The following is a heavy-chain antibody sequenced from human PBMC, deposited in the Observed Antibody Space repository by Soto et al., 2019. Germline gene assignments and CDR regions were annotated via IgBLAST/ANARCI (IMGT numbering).Heavy chain of an antibody. J-gene: IGHJ3*01. V-gene: IGHV4-39*02. Sequence: QLQLQESGPGLVKPSETLSLTCSVSGGSITTSSYNWDWIRQPPGKGLEWIGTIYYDGSTSYNPSLKSHATISVDASRNHFALKVNSVTAAATAVYYCARFYGNAFDVWGRGPVVTVSS. CDR1: GGSITTSSYN. CDR3: ARFYGNAFDV. CDR2: IYYDGST. D-gene: IGHD3-10*01.